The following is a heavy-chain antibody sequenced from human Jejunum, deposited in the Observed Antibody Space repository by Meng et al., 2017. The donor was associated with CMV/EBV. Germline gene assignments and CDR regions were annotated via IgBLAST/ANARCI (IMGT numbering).Heavy chain of an antibody. CDR3: ARDKAQYSTSSGAFDI. CDR2: ISFDGSSE. J-gene: IGHJ3*02. D-gene: IGHD6-6*01. Sequence: GFTFTTYSIDWVRQAPGKGLEWVALISFDGSSEYYADSVKGRFTISRDNSKNTVYLQMNSLRTEDTAVYYCARDKAQYSTSSGAFDIWGQGAMVTVSS. V-gene: IGHV3-30-3*01. CDR1: GFTFTTYS.